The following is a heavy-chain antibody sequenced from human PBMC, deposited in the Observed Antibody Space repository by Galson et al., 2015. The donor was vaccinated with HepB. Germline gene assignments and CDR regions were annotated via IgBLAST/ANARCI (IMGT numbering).Heavy chain of an antibody. CDR1: GFTFNNAW. CDR3: VTSLGFGYGNTIVATDY. Sequence: SLRLSCAASGFTFNNAWMSWVRQAPGKGLEWVGRIKSKAEDGTTIYAAPVRGRFTISRDDSKNTLYLQMNSLTTEDTAVYHCVTSLGFGYGNTIVATDYWGQGTLVPVSS. CDR2: IKSKAEDGTT. J-gene: IGHJ4*02. V-gene: IGHV3-15*01. D-gene: IGHD3-10*01.